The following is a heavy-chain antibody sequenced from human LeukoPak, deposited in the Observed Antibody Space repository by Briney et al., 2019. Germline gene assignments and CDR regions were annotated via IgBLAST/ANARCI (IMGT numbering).Heavy chain of an antibody. J-gene: IGHJ5*02. D-gene: IGHD3-10*01. Sequence: GGSLRLSCAASGFTFSSYDMHWVRQAPGKGLEWVAFIRYDGSNKYYADSVKGRFTISRDNSKNTLYLQMNSLRAEDTAVYYCAKVPYPEKMVRGVRRGTNWFDPWGQGTLVTVSS. V-gene: IGHV3-30*02. CDR1: GFTFSSYD. CDR2: IRYDGSNK. CDR3: AKVPYPEKMVRGVRRGTNWFDP.